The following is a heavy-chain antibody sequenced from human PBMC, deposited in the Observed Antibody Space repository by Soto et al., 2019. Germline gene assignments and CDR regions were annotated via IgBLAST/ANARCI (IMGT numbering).Heavy chain of an antibody. CDR2: INHSGST. CDR1: GGSFSGYY. V-gene: IGHV4-34*01. D-gene: IGHD3-10*01. CDR3: ARESMVRGVRYYYYYGMDV. J-gene: IGHJ6*02. Sequence: PSETLSLTCAVYGGSFSGYYWSWIRQPPGKGLEWIGEINHSGSTNYNPSLKSRVTISVDTSKNQFSLKLSSVTAADTAVYYCARESMVRGVRYYYYYGMDVWGQGTTVTVSS.